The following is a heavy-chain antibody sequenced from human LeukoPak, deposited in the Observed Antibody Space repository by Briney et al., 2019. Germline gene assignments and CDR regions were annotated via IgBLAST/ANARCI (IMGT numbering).Heavy chain of an antibody. CDR2: TYYRSKLYN. CDR1: GDSVSSNSAA. V-gene: IGHV6-1*01. CDR3: ARGGNYYDSSGYDNWFDP. Sequence: SQTLSLTCAISGDSVSSNSAAWNWIRQSPSRGLEWLGRTYYRSKLYNDYAVSVKSRITINPDTSKNQFSLQLNSVTPEDTAVYYCARGGNYYDSSGYDNWFDPWGQGTLVTVSS. J-gene: IGHJ5*02. D-gene: IGHD3-22*01.